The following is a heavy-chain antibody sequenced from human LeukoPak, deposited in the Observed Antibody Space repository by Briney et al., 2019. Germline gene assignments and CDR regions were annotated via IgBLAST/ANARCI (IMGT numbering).Heavy chain of an antibody. CDR1: GFTFSSYA. J-gene: IGHJ4*02. D-gene: IGHD2-8*02. V-gene: IGHV3-23*01. CDR2: ISGSGGST. CDR3: ATYRQVLLPFES. Sequence: QPWGSLRLSCAASGFTFSSYAMSWVRQAPGKGLEWVSAISGSGGSTYYADSVQGRFTISRDNSKSTLSLQMNSLRAEDTAIYYCATYRQVLLPFESWGQGALVTVSS.